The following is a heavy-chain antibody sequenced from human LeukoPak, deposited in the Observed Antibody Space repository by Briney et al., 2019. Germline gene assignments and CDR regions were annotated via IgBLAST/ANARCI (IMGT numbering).Heavy chain of an antibody. CDR3: ARSCCPHCHGRGD. CDR2: IQQDGSEK. Sequence: GGSLRLSCTASGFTFSSYWMTWVRQAPGKGLEWVANIQQDGSEKYYVDSVRGRCTISIDNAENLLYLQMDILKGEDTAVYFCARSCCPHCHGRGDWGKGAAVTVSS. CDR1: GFTFSSYW. V-gene: IGHV3-7*03. D-gene: IGHD2-15*01. J-gene: IGHJ6*04.